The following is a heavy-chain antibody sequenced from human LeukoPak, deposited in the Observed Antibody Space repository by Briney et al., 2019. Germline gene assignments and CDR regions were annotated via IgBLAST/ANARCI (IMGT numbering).Heavy chain of an antibody. V-gene: IGHV3-11*06. CDR3: ARVPRGYTNGWYFFDI. CDR1: GYTFSDYY. J-gene: IGHJ3*02. CDR2: ISSENDQV. D-gene: IGHD6-19*01. Sequence: GGSLRLSCAVSGYTFSDYYMSWIRQAPGKGLEWVSYISSENDQVYYADSMKGRFSISRDNGKNSLYLQMNSLRVEDTAVYYCARVPRGYTNGWYFFDIWGQGTMVTVSS.